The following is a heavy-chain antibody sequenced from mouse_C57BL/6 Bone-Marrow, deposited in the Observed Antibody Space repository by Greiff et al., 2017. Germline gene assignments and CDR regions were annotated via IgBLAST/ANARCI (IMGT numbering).Heavy chain of an antibody. Sequence: VKLMESGAELARPGASVKLSCKASGYTFTSYGISWVKQRTGQGLEWIGEIYPRSGNTYYNEKFKGKATLTADKSSSTAYMELRSLTSEDSAVYFCASSYYYGSSFWFAYWGQGTLVTVSA. V-gene: IGHV1-81*01. CDR1: GYTFTSYG. D-gene: IGHD1-1*01. CDR2: IYPRSGNT. CDR3: ASSYYYGSSFWFAY. J-gene: IGHJ3*01.